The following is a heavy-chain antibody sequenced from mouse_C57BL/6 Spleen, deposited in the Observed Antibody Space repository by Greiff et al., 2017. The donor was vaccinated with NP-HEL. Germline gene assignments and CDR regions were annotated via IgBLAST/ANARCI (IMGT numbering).Heavy chain of an antibody. CDR1: GYTFTSYW. D-gene: IGHD2-2*01. Sequence: QVQLQQPGTELVKPGASVKLSCKASGYTFTSYWMHWVKQRPGQGLEWIGNINPSNGGTNYNEKFKSKATLTVDKSSSTAYMQRSSLTSEDSAVYYCAKGGGGYTWFAYWGQGTLVTVSA. J-gene: IGHJ3*01. V-gene: IGHV1-53*01. CDR2: INPSNGGT. CDR3: AKGGGGYTWFAY.